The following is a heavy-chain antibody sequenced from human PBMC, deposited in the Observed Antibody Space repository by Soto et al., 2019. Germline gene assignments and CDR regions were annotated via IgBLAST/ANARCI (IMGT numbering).Heavy chain of an antibody. CDR3: ARWVTTVTTDGNYYYYGMDV. D-gene: IGHD4-17*01. CDR1: GGTFSSYA. CDR2: IIPIFGTA. J-gene: IGHJ6*02. Sequence: QVQLVQSGAEVKKPGSSVKVSCKASGGTFSSYAISWVRQAPGQGLEWMGGIIPIFGTANYAQKFQGRVTITADESTSTAYMELSSLRSEDTAVYYCARWVTTVTTDGNYYYYGMDVWGQGTTVTVSS. V-gene: IGHV1-69*01.